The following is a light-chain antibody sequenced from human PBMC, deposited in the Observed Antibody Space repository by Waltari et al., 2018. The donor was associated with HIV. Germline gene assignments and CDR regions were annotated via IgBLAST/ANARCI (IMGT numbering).Light chain of an antibody. Sequence: AIQWTQSPSSLSASVGDRVRITCRASQDISSALAWYRQKPGKAPKLLIYDASSLESGVPSRFSGSGSGTDFTLTIRSLQPEDFATYYCEHFNTDMLTFGGGTKVEIK. CDR1: QDISSA. CDR3: EHFNTDMLT. J-gene: IGKJ4*01. CDR2: DAS. V-gene: IGKV1-13*02.